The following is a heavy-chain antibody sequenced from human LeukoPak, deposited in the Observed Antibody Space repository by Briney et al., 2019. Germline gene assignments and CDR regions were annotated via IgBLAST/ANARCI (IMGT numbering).Heavy chain of an antibody. CDR3: ARDYGDFPAYYFDY. V-gene: IGHV4-4*07. CDR1: GGSISSYY. D-gene: IGHD4-17*01. CDR2: IYNSGIT. J-gene: IGHJ4*02. Sequence: SETLSLTCTVSGGSISSYYWSWIRQPAGKGLEWIGRIYNSGITNYNPSLKSRVTMSMDTSMNQFSLKLRSVTAADTAVYYCARDYGDFPAYYFDYWGQGTLVTVSS.